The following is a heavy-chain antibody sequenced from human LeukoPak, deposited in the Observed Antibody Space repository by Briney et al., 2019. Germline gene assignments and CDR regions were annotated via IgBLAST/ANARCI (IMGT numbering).Heavy chain of an antibody. CDR2: IYYSGST. V-gene: IGHV4-30-4*08. CDR3: ARDRNWNWFDP. Sequence: SETLSLTCTVSGGSISSGDYYWSWIRQPPGKGLEWIGYIYYSGSTYYNPSHKSRVTISVDTSKNQFSLKLSSVTAADTAVYYCARDRNWNWFDPWGQGTLVTVSS. CDR1: GGSISSGDYY. D-gene: IGHD1-20*01. J-gene: IGHJ5*02.